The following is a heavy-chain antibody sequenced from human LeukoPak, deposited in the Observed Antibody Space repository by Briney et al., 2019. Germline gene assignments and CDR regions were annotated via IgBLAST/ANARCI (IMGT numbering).Heavy chain of an antibody. D-gene: IGHD4-11*01. V-gene: IGHV4-38-2*02. J-gene: IGHJ4*02. CDR1: GYSISSGYY. CDR2: IYHSGST. Sequence: PSETLSLTCSFSGYSISSGYYWGWIRQPPGQGLEWIGNIYHSGSTYYNPSLKSRVTISVDKSKNQFSLKLSSVTAADTAVYYCARDASSNTLDYWGQGTLVTVS. CDR3: ARDASSNTLDY.